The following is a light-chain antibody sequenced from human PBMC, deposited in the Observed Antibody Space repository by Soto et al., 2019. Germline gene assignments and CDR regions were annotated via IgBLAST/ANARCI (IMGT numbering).Light chain of an antibody. CDR3: CSYAGSYSWV. V-gene: IGLV2-11*01. Sequence: QSALTQPRSVSGSPGQSVTISCTGTSSDVGAYNYVSWYQHHLGKAPKVMIYDVSERPSGVPDRFSGSKSDNKASLTISGLQAEDEADYYCCSYAGSYSWVFGGGTTLTVL. CDR1: SSDVGAYNY. CDR2: DVS. J-gene: IGLJ3*02.